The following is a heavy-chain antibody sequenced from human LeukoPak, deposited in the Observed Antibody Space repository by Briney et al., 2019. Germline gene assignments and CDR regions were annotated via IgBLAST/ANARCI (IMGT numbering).Heavy chain of an antibody. Sequence: SETLSLTCTVSGGSISSSSYYWGWIRQPPGKGLEWIGSIYYSGSTYYNPSLKSRVTISVDTSKNQFSLKLSSVTAADTAVYYCARGARGGPAAMPLDYWGQGTLVTVSS. D-gene: IGHD2-2*01. J-gene: IGHJ4*02. CDR3: ARGARGGPAAMPLDY. V-gene: IGHV4-39*07. CDR2: IYYSGST. CDR1: GGSISSSSYY.